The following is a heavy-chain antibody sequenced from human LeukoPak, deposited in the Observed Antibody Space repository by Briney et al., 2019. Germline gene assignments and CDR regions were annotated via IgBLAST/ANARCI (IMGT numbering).Heavy chain of an antibody. V-gene: IGHV5-51*01. Sequence: GQSLKISCQVSGDDFSRSWIGWVRQVAGKGLDWMGIIFPEDSETRYSPSFQGRVTFSADRSTNTAYLHWDSLRASDTAIYFCARHALPRYASTQPFGAWGQGTLVTVSS. CDR1: GDDFSRSW. CDR3: ARHALPRYASTQPFGA. CDR2: IFPEDSET. D-gene: IGHD2-2*01. J-gene: IGHJ5*02.